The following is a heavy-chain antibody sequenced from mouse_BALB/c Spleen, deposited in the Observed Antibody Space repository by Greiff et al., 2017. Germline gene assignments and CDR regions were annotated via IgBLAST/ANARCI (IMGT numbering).Heavy chain of an antibody. CDR3: ARGGYYGNYAWFAY. Sequence: EVKVVESGGGLVKPGGSLKLSCAASGFTFSDYYMYWVRQTPEKRLELVAAINSNGGSTYYPDTVKGRFTISRDNAKNTLYLQMSSLKSEDTALYYCARGGYYGNYAWFAYWGQGTLVTVSA. V-gene: IGHV5-6-2*01. J-gene: IGHJ3*01. CDR2: INSNGGST. D-gene: IGHD2-1*01. CDR1: GFTFSDYY.